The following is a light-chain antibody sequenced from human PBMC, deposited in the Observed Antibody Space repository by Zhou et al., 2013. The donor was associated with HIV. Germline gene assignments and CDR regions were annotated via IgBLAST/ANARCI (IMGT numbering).Light chain of an antibody. CDR1: QGASSS. J-gene: IGKJ1*01. V-gene: IGKV1-13*02. CDR2: DVS. Sequence: AIPLTQSPSSLSASVGDRISITCRASQGASSSVAWYQQKPGRAPKLLIYDVSSLGSGVPSRFSGSGSGTNFTLTISSLQPDDFATYYCQHYSGSSPWTFGQGTKVEVK. CDR3: QHYSGSSPWT.